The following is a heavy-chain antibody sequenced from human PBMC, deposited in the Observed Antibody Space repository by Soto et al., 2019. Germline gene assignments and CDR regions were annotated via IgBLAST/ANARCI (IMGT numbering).Heavy chain of an antibody. V-gene: IGHV4-59*02. D-gene: IGHD4-17*01. CDR3: ARASPYGDYALDY. Sequence: SETLSLTCTVSGGSVSSYYWIWIRQPPGKGLEWIGYISYSGSTNYNPSLKSRPTISVDTSKNQFSLKLRSVTAADTAVYYCARASPYGDYALDYWGQGTLVTVSS. CDR1: GGSVSSYY. J-gene: IGHJ4*02. CDR2: ISYSGST.